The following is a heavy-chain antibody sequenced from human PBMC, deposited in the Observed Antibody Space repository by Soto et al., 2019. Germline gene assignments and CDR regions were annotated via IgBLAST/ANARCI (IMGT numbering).Heavy chain of an antibody. Sequence: QVQLEESGGGVVQPGRSLRLSCEASGFTFNTYSMHWVRQPPGKGLEWLAAIWYDGTQKYYADSVKGRFIISRDNSKNTLYLEMNSLRAEDTAVYYCARAGGTTVTGLWHFDSWGQGTLFTVSS. CDR2: IWYDGTQK. J-gene: IGHJ4*02. V-gene: IGHV3-33*01. D-gene: IGHD4-17*01. CDR1: GFTFNTYS. CDR3: ARAGGTTVTGLWHFDS.